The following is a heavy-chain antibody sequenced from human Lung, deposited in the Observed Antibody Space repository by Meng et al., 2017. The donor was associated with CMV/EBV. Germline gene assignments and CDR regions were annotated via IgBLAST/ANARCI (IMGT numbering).Heavy chain of an antibody. V-gene: IGHV3-9*01. CDR3: AKDIGFGGNSLYGMDV. CDR2: ISWNSGSI. J-gene: IGHJ6*02. D-gene: IGHD4-23*01. CDR1: GFTFDDYA. Sequence: SXKISCAASGFTFDDYAMHWVRQAPGKGLEWVSGISWNSGSIGYADSVKGRFTISRDSAKNSLYLQMNSLRAEDTALYYCAKDIGFGGNSLYGMDVWGQGXTVTASS.